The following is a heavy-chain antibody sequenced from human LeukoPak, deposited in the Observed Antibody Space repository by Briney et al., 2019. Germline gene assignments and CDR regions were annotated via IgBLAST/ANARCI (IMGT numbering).Heavy chain of an antibody. CDR2: LSSGGRST. V-gene: IGHV3-23*01. Sequence: PGGSLRLSCAASGFTFSNFAMSWVRQAPGKGLQWVSGLSSGGRSTFYTDSVKGRFTISRDNSKNTLYLQMNSLRADDTAVYYCAKDRGVGVSNWFDPWGQGTLVTASS. D-gene: IGHD3-10*01. CDR3: AKDRGVGVSNWFDP. J-gene: IGHJ5*02. CDR1: GFTFSNFA.